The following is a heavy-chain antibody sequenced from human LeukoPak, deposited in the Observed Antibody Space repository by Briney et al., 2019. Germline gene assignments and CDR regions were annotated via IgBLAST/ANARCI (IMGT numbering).Heavy chain of an antibody. V-gene: IGHV1-18*01. D-gene: IGHD3-3*01. CDR1: GYTFTSYG. CDR3: ARDKVRYDFWSGYSPDEYYYYGMDV. CDR2: ISAYSGNT. J-gene: IGHJ6*02. Sequence: GASVKVSCKASGYTFTSYGISWVRQAPGQGLEWMGWISAYSGNTNYAQKLQGRVTMTTDTSTCTAYMELRSLRSDDTAVYYCARDKVRYDFWSGYSPDEYYYYGMDVWGQGTTVTVSS.